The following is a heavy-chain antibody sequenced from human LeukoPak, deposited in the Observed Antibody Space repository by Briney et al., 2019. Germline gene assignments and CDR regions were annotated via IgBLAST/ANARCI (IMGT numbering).Heavy chain of an antibody. Sequence: GGSLRLSCAASGFTFSRYSMNWVRQAPEKGLEWVSSISSSTSYIYYADPVKGRFTISRDNAKNSLYLQMNGLRAEDTAVYYCARESYSSGSYYYYYYYMDVWGKGTTVTISS. CDR2: ISSSTSYI. CDR3: ARESYSSGSYYYYYYYMDV. CDR1: GFTFSRYS. D-gene: IGHD6-19*01. J-gene: IGHJ6*03. V-gene: IGHV3-21*01.